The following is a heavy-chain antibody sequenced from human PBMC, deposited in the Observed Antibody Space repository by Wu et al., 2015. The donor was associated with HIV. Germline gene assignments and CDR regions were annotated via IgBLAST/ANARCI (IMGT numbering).Heavy chain of an antibody. Sequence: QVQLVQSGAEVAKPGASVRVSCQTSGYSFTAHYIHWVRQAPGQGLEWMGIINPNGGSTRYAPKFQDRVTMTTDTSTSTFHLELSSLRSEDTAVYYCARDRYTSSQYGMDVWGRGTALIVSS. V-gene: IGHV1-46*01. CDR1: GYSFTAHY. CDR2: INPNGGST. CDR3: ARDRYTSSQYGMDV. J-gene: IGHJ6*04. D-gene: IGHD2-2*01.